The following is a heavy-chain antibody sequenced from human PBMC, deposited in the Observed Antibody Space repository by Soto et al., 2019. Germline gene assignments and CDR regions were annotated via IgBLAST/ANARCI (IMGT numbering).Heavy chain of an antibody. CDR2: ISARGST. J-gene: IGHJ4*02. CDR1: GSSISTYY. Sequence: KPSETLSLTCSVSGSSISTYYWSWVRQPAGKGLEWIGRISARGSTAYNPSLKGRVTMSVDTSKNQFSLKLNSVTAADTAVYYCARDSPPIGYWGQGILVTVSS. CDR3: ARDSPPIGY. V-gene: IGHV4-4*07.